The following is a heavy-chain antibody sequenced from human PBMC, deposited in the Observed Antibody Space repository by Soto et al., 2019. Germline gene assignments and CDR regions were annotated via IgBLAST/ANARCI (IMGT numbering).Heavy chain of an antibody. Sequence: LRLSCAASGFTFSSFAMSWVRQAPGKGLEWVSAISGSGGSTYYADSVKGRFTISRDNSKNTLYLQMNSLRAEDTAVYYCASGLILTGYYPNDAFDIWGQGTMVTVSS. CDR1: GFTFSSFA. V-gene: IGHV3-23*01. D-gene: IGHD3-9*01. CDR2: ISGSGGST. CDR3: ASGLILTGYYPNDAFDI. J-gene: IGHJ3*02.